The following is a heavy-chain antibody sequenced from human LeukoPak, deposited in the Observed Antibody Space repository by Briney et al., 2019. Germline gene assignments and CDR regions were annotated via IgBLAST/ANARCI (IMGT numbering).Heavy chain of an antibody. CDR2: FDPEDGET. Sequence: ASVKVTCKVSGYTLTELSMHWVRQAPGKGLEWMGGFDPEDGETIYAQKFQGRVTMTEDTSTDTAYMELSSLRSEDTAVYYCATSPYYYYDSSGYLTDYWGQGTLVTVSS. D-gene: IGHD3-22*01. V-gene: IGHV1-24*01. CDR1: GYTLTELS. J-gene: IGHJ4*02. CDR3: ATSPYYYYDSSGYLTDY.